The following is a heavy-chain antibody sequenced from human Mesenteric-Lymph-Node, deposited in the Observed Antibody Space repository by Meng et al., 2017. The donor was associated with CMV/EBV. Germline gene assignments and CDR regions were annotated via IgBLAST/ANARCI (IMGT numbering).Heavy chain of an antibody. CDR3: ARRYGSGSYWDYGMDV. V-gene: IGHV1-69*05. Sequence: SVKVSCKASGGTFSSYAISWVRQAPGQGLEWMGGIIPIFGTANYAQKFQGRVTITTDESTSTAYMELSSLRSEDTAVYYCARRYGSGSYWDYGMDVWGQGTTVTVSS. CDR2: IIPIFGTA. J-gene: IGHJ6*02. D-gene: IGHD3-10*01. CDR1: GGTFSSYA.